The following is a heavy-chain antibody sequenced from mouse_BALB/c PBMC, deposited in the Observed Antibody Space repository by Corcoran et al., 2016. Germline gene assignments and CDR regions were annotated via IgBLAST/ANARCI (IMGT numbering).Heavy chain of an antibody. CDR2: INTYTGEP. V-gene: IGHV9-3-1*01. D-gene: IGHD2-5*01. J-gene: IGHJ2*01. Sequence: QIQLVQSGPELKKPGETVKISCKASGYTFTNYGMNWVKQAPGKGLKWMGWINTYTGEPTYADDFKGRFAFSLETSASTAYLQINNLKNEDTATCFCARWNSNYEYSFDNWGQGTTLTVSS. CDR3: ARWNSNYEYSFDN. CDR1: GYTFTNYG.